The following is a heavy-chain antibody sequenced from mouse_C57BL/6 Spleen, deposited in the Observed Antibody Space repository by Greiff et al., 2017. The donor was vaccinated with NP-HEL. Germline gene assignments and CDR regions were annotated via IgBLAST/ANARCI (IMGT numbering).Heavy chain of an antibody. CDR3: ARSRGDYSYYAMDY. CDR2: IDPSDSYT. Sequence: QVQLQQPGAELVKPGASVKLSCKASGYTFTSYWMQWVKQRPGQGLEWIGEIDPSDSYTNYNQKFKGKATLTVDTSSSTAYMQLSSLTSEDSAVYYCARSRGDYSYYAMDYWGQGTSVTVSS. J-gene: IGHJ4*01. D-gene: IGHD2-13*01. V-gene: IGHV1-50*01. CDR1: GYTFTSYW.